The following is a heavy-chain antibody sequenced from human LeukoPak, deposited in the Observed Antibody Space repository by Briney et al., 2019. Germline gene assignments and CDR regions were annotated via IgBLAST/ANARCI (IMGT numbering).Heavy chain of an antibody. CDR1: GYTFTSYA. D-gene: IGHD4-17*01. J-gene: IGHJ4*02. CDR2: IIPIFGTA. V-gene: IGHV1-69*13. Sequence: SVKVSCKASGYTFTSYAISWVRQAPGQGLEWMGGIIPIFGTASYAQKFQGRVTITADESTSTAYMELSSLRSEDTAVYYCARAPYGDYGIYYFDYWGQGTLVTVSS. CDR3: ARAPYGDYGIYYFDY.